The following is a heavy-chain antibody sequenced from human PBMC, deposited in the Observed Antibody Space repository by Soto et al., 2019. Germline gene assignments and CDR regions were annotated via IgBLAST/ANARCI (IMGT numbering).Heavy chain of an antibody. J-gene: IGHJ6*02. CDR2: IIPILGIA. CDR3: ARSAQLWLSGGMDV. D-gene: IGHD5-18*01. CDR1: GGTFSSYT. Sequence: QVQLVQSGAEVKKPGSSVKVSCKASGGTFSSYTISWVRQAPGQGLEWMGRIIPILGIANYAQKFQGRVTITADKSTSTAYMELSSLRSEDTAVYYCARSAQLWLSGGMDVWGQGTTVTVSS. V-gene: IGHV1-69*02.